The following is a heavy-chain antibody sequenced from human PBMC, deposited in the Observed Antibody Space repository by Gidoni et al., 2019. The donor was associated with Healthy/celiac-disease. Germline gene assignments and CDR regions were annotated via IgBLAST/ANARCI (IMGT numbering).Heavy chain of an antibody. V-gene: IGHV5-51*03. CDR2: IYPGDSDT. D-gene: IGHD3-10*01. Sequence: EVQLVQSGAAVKKPGESLKLSCTGSGSSFPSYWIGWVRQMPGKGLEWMGIIYPGDSDTRYSPSCQGQVTISADKSISTDYLQWSSLKASDTAMYYCARPLLPYGSGRTLDYWGQGTLVTVSS. CDR1: GSSFPSYW. CDR3: ARPLLPYGSGRTLDY. J-gene: IGHJ4*02.